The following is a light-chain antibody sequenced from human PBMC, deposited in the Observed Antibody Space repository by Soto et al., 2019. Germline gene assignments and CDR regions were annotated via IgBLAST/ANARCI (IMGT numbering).Light chain of an antibody. J-gene: IGKJ2*01. CDR1: QSISTY. V-gene: IGKV1-39*01. Sequence: DIQMTQSPSSLSASVGDRVTIACRASQSISTYVNWYQHKPGNAPKLLIYAASIRPSGVPSRFSGSGSGTLFTLTISSLQPEDFAAYYRQQSYNTLPITFGQGTKLEIK. CDR2: AAS. CDR3: QQSYNTLPIT.